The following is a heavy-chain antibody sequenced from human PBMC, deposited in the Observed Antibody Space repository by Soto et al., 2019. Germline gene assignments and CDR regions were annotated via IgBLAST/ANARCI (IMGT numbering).Heavy chain of an antibody. J-gene: IGHJ4*02. Sequence: GESLKISCRGSGFTFTNYWIAWVRQMPGKGLEWMGIIYPGDSETSYSPSLQDQVIISVDMSISTAYLQWSSLRVSATAMYYSARQEYKYVTNSFVYWGQGTLVTVSS. V-gene: IGHV5-51*01. CDR3: ARQEYKYVTNSFVY. CDR2: IYPGDSET. CDR1: GFTFTNYW. D-gene: IGHD2-8*01.